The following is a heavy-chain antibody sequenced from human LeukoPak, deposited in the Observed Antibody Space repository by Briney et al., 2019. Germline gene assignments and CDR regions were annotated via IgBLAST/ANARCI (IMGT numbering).Heavy chain of an antibody. J-gene: IGHJ6*02. V-gene: IGHV4-34*01. CDR3: ARDRSITMVRGVTFYGMDV. CDR2: INHSGST. CDR1: GGSFSGYY. D-gene: IGHD3-10*01. Sequence: PSETLSLTCAVYGGSFSGYYWSWIRQPPGKGLEWIGEINHSGSTNYNPSLKSRVTISVDTSKNQFSLKLSSVTAADTAVYYCARDRSITMVRGVTFYGMDVWGQGTTVTVSS.